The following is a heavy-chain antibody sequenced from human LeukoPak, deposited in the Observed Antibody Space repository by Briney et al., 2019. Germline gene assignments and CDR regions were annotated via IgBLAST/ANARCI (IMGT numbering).Heavy chain of an antibody. CDR1: GGSISRSSYY. Sequence: SETLSLTCTVSGGSISRSSYYWGWIRQPPGKGLEWIGSIYHSGSTYYNPSLKSRVTISVDTSKNQFSLKLSSVTAADTAVYYCARESGSYYHRRRSDAFDIWGQGTMVTVSS. CDR3: ARESGSYYHRRRSDAFDI. V-gene: IGHV4-39*07. CDR2: IYHSGST. D-gene: IGHD1-26*01. J-gene: IGHJ3*02.